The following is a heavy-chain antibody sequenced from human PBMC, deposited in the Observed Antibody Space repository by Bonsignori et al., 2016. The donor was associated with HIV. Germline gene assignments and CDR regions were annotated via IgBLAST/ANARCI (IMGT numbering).Heavy chain of an antibody. D-gene: IGHD3-3*01. CDR2: ISSTSSTM. CDR1: GFTFGSYS. V-gene: IGHV3-48*01. CDR3: ASDYDFWSGPYHVL. Sequence: EVQLVESGGGLVEPGGSLRLSCTASGFTFGSYSMNWFRQAPGKGLEWLSYISSTSSTMYYSESVKGRFTISRDNGRSSLYLQLNSLRADDTAVYYCASDYDFWSGPYHVLW. J-gene: IGHJ2*01.